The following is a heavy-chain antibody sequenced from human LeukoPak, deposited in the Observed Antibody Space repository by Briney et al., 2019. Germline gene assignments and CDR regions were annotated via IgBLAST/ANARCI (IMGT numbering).Heavy chain of an antibody. CDR2: INHSGST. J-gene: IGHJ4*02. Sequence: SETLSLTCAVYGGSFSGYYWSWIRQPPGKGLEWIGEINHSGSTNYNPSLKSRVTISVDTSKNQFSLKLSSVTAADTAVYYCARCYGDYVLSYFDYWGQGTLVTVSS. D-gene: IGHD4-17*01. CDR3: ARCYGDYVLSYFDY. CDR1: GGSFSGYY. V-gene: IGHV4-34*01.